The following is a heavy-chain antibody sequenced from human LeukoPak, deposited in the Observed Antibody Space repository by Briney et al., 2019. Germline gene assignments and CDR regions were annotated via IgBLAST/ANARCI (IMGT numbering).Heavy chain of an antibody. V-gene: IGHV4-34*01. CDR1: GGSFRNYY. CDR3: ARGPDYGDYYYYYAMDV. J-gene: IGHJ6*04. CDR2: INHSGGT. D-gene: IGHD4-17*01. Sequence: SETLSLTCAVYGGSFRNYYWSWIRQPPGKGLEWIGEINHSGGTNYNPSLKSRVTISVDTSKNQFSLKLSSVTAADTAVYYCARGPDYGDYYYYYAMDVWGKGTTVTVSS.